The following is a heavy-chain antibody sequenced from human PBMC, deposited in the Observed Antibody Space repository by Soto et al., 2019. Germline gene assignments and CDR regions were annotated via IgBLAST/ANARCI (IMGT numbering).Heavy chain of an antibody. CDR1: GFSFVNYA. CDR3: AKATTNGGWFNPFDS. J-gene: IGHJ4*02. V-gene: IGHV3-23*01. Sequence: GGSLRLSCAASGFSFVNYAMNWVRQAPGKGLEWVSGLSGSGTSTYYADSVKGRFTISRDNSRDTLSLQMNSLTADDTAVYDCAKATTNGGWFNPFDSWGQGALVTVSS. D-gene: IGHD6-19*01. CDR2: LSGSGTST.